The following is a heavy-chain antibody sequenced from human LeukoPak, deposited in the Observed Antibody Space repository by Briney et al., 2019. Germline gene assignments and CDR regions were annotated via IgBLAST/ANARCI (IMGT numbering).Heavy chain of an antibody. CDR1: GAPITRYY. Sequence: SETLSLTCTVSGAPITRYYWSWIRQPPGKGLEWIGYIYYTGSANYNPSLKSRVSISVDTSKNQFSLKLSSVTAADTAVYYCARESQQWAHNWLDPWGQGTLVTVSS. J-gene: IGHJ5*02. V-gene: IGHV4-59*01. CDR2: IYYTGSA. D-gene: IGHD6-19*01. CDR3: ARESQQWAHNWLDP.